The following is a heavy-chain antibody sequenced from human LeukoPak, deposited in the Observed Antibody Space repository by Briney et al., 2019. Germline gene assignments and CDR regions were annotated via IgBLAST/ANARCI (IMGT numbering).Heavy chain of an antibody. V-gene: IGHV4-38-2*01. CDR3: ASWRAAYYFDY. J-gene: IGHJ4*02. D-gene: IGHD6-25*01. CDR1: GYSISSGYY. Sequence: SETLSLTCAVSGYSISSGYYWGWIRPPPGKGLEWIGSIYHSGSTYYNPSLKSRVTISVDTSKNQFSLKLSSVTAADTAVYYCASWRAAYYFDYWGQGTLVTVSS. CDR2: IYHSGST.